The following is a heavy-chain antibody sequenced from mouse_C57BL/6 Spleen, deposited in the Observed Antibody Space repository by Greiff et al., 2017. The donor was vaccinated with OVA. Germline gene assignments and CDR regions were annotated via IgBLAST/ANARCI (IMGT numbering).Heavy chain of an antibody. V-gene: IGHV1-39*01. Sequence: VQLKESGPELVKPGASVKISCKASGYSFTDYNMNWVKQSTGKSLEWIGVINPNYGTTSYNQKFKGKATLTVDQSSSTAYMQLNSLTSEDSAVYYCARNYYGSSSWYFDVWGTGTTVTVSS. CDR2: INPNYGTT. J-gene: IGHJ1*03. D-gene: IGHD1-1*01. CDR3: ARNYYGSSSWYFDV. CDR1: GYSFTDYN.